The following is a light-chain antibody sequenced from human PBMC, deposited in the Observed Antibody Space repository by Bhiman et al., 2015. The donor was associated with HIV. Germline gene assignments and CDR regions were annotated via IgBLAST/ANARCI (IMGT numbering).Light chain of an antibody. Sequence: QSALTQPASVSGSPGQSITISCTGTSRDVGGYDYVSWYQQHPGKAPQLMIYDVSQRPSGVPDRFSGSKSGTSASLDITGLQAADEADYYCQSSDRSLGHSKVFGGGTKLTVL. V-gene: IGLV2-14*03. CDR3: QSSDRSLGHSKV. CDR2: DVS. CDR1: SRDVGGYDY. J-gene: IGLJ2*01.